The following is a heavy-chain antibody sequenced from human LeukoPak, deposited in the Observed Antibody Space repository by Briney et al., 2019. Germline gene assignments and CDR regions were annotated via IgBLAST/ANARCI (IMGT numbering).Heavy chain of an antibody. CDR1: GGTFSSNA. J-gene: IGHJ5*02. CDR3: ARVLRGYCSGGSCYSSETLVDP. V-gene: IGHV1-69*13. CDR2: IIPISGTP. Sequence: SVKVSCKASGGTFSSNAISWVRQAPGQGLEWMGGIIPISGTPNYAQKFQDRVTISADESTNTAFLELSSLRSEDTAVYYCARVLRGYCSGGSCYSSETLVDPWGQGTLVTVSS. D-gene: IGHD2-15*01.